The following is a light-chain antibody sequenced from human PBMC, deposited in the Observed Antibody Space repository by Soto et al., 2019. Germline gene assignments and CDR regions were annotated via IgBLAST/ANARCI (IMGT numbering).Light chain of an antibody. CDR1: SSDVGGYNC. CDR2: DVS. J-gene: IGLJ1*01. CDR3: CSFAGSPYV. Sequence: QSVLTQPRSVSGSPGQSVTISCTGTSSDVGGYNCVSWYQQHPGKAPKLMISDVSQRPSGVPDRFSGSKSGNTASLTISGLQADDEADYYCCSFAGSPYVFGTGTKVTVL. V-gene: IGLV2-11*01.